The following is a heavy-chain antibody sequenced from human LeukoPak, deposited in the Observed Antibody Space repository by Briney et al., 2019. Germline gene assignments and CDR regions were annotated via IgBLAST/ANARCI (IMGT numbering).Heavy chain of an antibody. CDR3: AKELRIGSGCYDY. CDR1: GFSFDGYV. V-gene: IGHV3-9*01. D-gene: IGHD6-19*01. CDR2: ISWNSGNI. J-gene: IGHJ4*02. Sequence: PGGSLRLSCAASGFSFDGYVMHWVRQAPGKGLEWVSGISWNSGNIGYADSVQGRFTISRDNAKNSLYLQMNSLRAEDTALYYCAKELRIGSGCYDYWGQGTLVTVSS.